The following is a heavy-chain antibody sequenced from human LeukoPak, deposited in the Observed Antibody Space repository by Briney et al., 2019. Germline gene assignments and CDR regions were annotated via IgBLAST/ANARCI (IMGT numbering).Heavy chain of an antibody. D-gene: IGHD3-22*01. CDR1: GGSISSYY. J-gene: IGHJ6*02. CDR2: IYYSGST. V-gene: IGHV4-59*12. CDR3: ARDYYDSSGYYSYGMDV. Sequence: SETLSLTCTVSGGSISSYYWSWIRQPPGKGLEWIGYIYYSGSTNYNPSLKSRVTISVDTSKSQFSLKLSSVTAADTAVYYCARDYYDSSGYYSYGMDVWGQGTTVTVSS.